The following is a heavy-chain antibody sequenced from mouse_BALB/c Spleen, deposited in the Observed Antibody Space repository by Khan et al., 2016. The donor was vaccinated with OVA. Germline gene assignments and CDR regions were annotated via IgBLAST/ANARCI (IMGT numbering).Heavy chain of an antibody. CDR1: GYTFTGYY. CDR3: ARGTPSDF. Sequence: VQLQQSGAELARPGASVKLSCKASGYTFTGYYIQWVKQRPGQGLEWIGTIYPGDGDTRYTQRFKDKATLTADESSTTAYMQLSNLASEDSAVYYCARGTPSDFWGQGNTLTVSS. CDR2: IYPGDGDT. J-gene: IGHJ2*01. V-gene: IGHV1-87*01.